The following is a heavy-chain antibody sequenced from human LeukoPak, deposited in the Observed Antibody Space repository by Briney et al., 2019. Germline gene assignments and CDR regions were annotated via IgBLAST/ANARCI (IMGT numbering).Heavy chain of an antibody. Sequence: PGGSLRLSCAASGFTFSSYAMSWVRQAPGKGLEWVSAISGSGGSTYYADSVEGRFTISRDDSKNTLYLQMNSLGAEDTAVYYCAKGDDYSNYGAFDYWGQGTLVTVSS. D-gene: IGHD4-11*01. CDR1: GFTFSSYA. V-gene: IGHV3-23*01. J-gene: IGHJ4*02. CDR3: AKGDDYSNYGAFDY. CDR2: ISGSGGST.